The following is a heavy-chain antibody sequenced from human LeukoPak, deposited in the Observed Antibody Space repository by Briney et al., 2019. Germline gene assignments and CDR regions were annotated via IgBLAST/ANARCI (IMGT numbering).Heavy chain of an antibody. CDR2: ISGSGGST. CDR3: AKVSYHYYGSGSYVLDY. J-gene: IGHJ4*02. D-gene: IGHD3-10*01. V-gene: IGHV3-23*01. Sequence: GGSLRLSCAASGFTFSIYAMSWVRQAPGKGLEWVSAISGSGGSTNYADSVKGRFTISRDNSKNTLHLQMNSLRVEDTAVYYCAKVSYHYYGSGSYVLDYWGQGTLVTVSS. CDR1: GFTFSIYA.